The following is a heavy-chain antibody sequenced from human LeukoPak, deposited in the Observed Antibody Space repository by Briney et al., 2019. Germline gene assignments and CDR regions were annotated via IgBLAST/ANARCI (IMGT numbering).Heavy chain of an antibody. J-gene: IGHJ6*02. Sequence: GGSLRLSCAASGFTFSSYNMNWVRQAPGKGLEWVSYISSSRSTIYYADSVKGRFTISRDNAKNSLYLQMNSLRDEDTAVYYCARDMAIFGVVPAHYYYYGMDVWGQGTTVTVSS. CDR3: ARDMAIFGVVPAHYYYYGMDV. D-gene: IGHD3-3*01. V-gene: IGHV3-48*02. CDR2: ISSSRSTI. CDR1: GFTFSSYN.